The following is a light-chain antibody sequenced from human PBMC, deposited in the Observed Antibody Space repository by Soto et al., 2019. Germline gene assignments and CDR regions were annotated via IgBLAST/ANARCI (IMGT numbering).Light chain of an antibody. V-gene: IGKV3-20*01. CDR3: QQYGSSLPWT. J-gene: IGKJ1*01. Sequence: EIVLTQSPGTLSLSPGERATLSCRASQSVTSSYLAWYQQKHGQAPRLLIYGASSRATGIPDRFSGSGSGTDFPLTISRLEPEDFAVYYCQQYGSSLPWTFGQGTTVDI. CDR1: QSVTSSY. CDR2: GAS.